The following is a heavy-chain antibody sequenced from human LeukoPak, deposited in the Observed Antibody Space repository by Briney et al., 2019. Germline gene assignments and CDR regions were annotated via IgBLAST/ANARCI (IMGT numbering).Heavy chain of an antibody. CDR1: GFTFSNYW. V-gene: IGHV3-7*03. D-gene: IGHD3-10*01. CDR3: AREKSAGADTGSSFYY. CDR2: IKQDGSEK. J-gene: IGHJ4*02. Sequence: GGSLRLSCAASGFTFSNYWMTWGRQAPGKGLEWVASIKQDGSEKYYVDSVKGRFTFSRDNAKNSLYLQMDSLRAEDTAVYYCAREKSAGADTGSSFYYWGQGALVTVSS.